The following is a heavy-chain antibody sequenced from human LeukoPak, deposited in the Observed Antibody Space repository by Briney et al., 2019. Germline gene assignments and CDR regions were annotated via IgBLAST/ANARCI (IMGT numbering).Heavy chain of an antibody. Sequence: GASVEVSCKASGYTFTNYGISWVRQAPGQGLEWMGWISGYSGNTIYAQKLRGRVTMTTDTSTSTAYMDLRSLISDDTAIYYCARDASADYYYGMDVWGQGTTVTVSS. CDR2: ISGYSGNT. CDR3: ARDASADYYYGMDV. J-gene: IGHJ6*02. CDR1: GYTFTNYG. V-gene: IGHV1-18*01. D-gene: IGHD3-3*01.